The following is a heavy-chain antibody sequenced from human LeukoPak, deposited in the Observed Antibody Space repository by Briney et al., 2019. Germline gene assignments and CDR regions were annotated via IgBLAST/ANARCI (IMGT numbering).Heavy chain of an antibody. CDR3: ARLGDSAMVRYFDY. J-gene: IGHJ4*02. V-gene: IGHV4-39*01. CDR2: IYYTGST. Sequence: SXTLSLTCTVSGGFISSSTYYWAWIRQPPGQGLEWIGGIYYTGSTYSTPSLKSRATISVDTSKNQFSLRLTSVTAADTAVYYCARLGDSAMVRYFDYWGQGTLVTVSS. CDR1: GGFISSSTYY. D-gene: IGHD5-18*01.